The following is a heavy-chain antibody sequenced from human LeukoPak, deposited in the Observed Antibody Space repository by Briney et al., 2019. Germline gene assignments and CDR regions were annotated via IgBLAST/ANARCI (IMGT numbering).Heavy chain of an antibody. CDR1: GGSFSGYY. V-gene: IGHV4-34*01. Sequence: SETLSLTCAVYGGSFSGYYWSWIRQPPGKGLEWIGEINHSGSANYDPSLKSRVTISLDTSKNQFSLKLSSVTAADTAVYYCARGQGTVTTHWGQGTLVTVSS. CDR2: INHSGSA. CDR3: ARGQGTVTTH. J-gene: IGHJ4*02. D-gene: IGHD4-17*01.